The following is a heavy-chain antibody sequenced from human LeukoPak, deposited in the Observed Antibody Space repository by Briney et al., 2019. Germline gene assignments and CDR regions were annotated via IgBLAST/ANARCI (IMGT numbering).Heavy chain of an antibody. Sequence: ASVKVSCKASGYTFTNYGISWVRQAPGQGLEWMGWISAYNGNTNYAQKLQGRVTMTTDTSTSTAYMELRSLRSDDTAVYYCAREVGYYDSSGRRRWFDPWGQGTLVTVSS. J-gene: IGHJ5*02. V-gene: IGHV1-18*01. D-gene: IGHD3-22*01. CDR3: AREVGYYDSSGRRRWFDP. CDR1: GYTFTNYG. CDR2: ISAYNGNT.